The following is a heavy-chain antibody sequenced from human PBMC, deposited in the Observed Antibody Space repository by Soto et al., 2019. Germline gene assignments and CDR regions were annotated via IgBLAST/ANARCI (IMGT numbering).Heavy chain of an antibody. V-gene: IGHV4-31*03. Sequence: QVQLQESGPGLVKPSQTLSLTCTVSGGSISTGGYYWTWIRQHPGKGLEWIGYIDYSGSAYYHPSLKSRVTISVDTSKNQFSLKLSSVTAADAAVYYCARGLSVTLFDNWGQGTLVTVSS. D-gene: IGHD4-17*01. CDR2: IDYSGSA. CDR1: GGSISTGGYY. CDR3: ARGLSVTLFDN. J-gene: IGHJ4*02.